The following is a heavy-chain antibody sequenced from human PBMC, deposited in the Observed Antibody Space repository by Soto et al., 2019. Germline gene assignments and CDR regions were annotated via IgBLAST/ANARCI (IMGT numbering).Heavy chain of an antibody. Sequence: QVQLVQSGAEVKKPGASVKVSCKASGYGFTDYYIHWVRQAPGGRLEWLGWIFPSSGDTNYALKFQGWFTMTRDTSVTTAYMEVHRLRSDDTAVYFCARGRGGVLSYNYGMDVWGQGTTVTVSS. V-gene: IGHV1-2*04. D-gene: IGHD2-8*01. CDR2: IFPSSGDT. CDR1: GYGFTDYY. J-gene: IGHJ6*02. CDR3: ARGRGGVLSYNYGMDV.